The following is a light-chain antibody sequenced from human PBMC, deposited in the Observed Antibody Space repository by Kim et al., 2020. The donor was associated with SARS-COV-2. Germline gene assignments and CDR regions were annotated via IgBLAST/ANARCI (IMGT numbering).Light chain of an antibody. V-gene: IGLV2-14*03. CDR3: SSYTSTDTYV. Sequence: QSALTQPASVSGSPGQSITISCTGTSSDVGDYNYVSWYQHHPGKAPELIIFDVSKRPSGISNRFSGSKSGDTASLTISGLQAEDEADYYYSSYTSTDTYVFGSGTKVTVL. CDR1: SSDVGDYNY. CDR2: DVS. J-gene: IGLJ1*01.